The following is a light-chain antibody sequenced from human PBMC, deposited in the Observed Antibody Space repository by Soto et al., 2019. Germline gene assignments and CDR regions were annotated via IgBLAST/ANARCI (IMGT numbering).Light chain of an antibody. CDR3: TSWTTSTTMI. CDR2: DVN. J-gene: IGLJ2*01. CDR1: RSDIGAHNF. V-gene: IGLV2-14*03. Sequence: QSALTQPASVSGSPGQSITISCTGTRSDIGAHNFVSWYQQHPGEAPHLMLVDVNIRPAGVSNCFSGSKSGNTSSLTISGLQAEDAADYCCTSWTTSTTMIFGGGTKVTVL.